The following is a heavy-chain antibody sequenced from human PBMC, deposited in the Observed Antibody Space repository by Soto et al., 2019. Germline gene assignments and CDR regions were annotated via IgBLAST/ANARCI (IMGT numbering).Heavy chain of an antibody. D-gene: IGHD2-2*01. J-gene: IGHJ6*02. CDR3: ARSQGSSTSLEIYYYYYYGMDV. V-gene: IGHV1-69*13. CDR2: IIPISETT. Sequence: APVKVSCKASGGTFSSYAISWVRQAPGQGLEWMGGIIPISETTNYAQKFQGRVTITADESKSTAYMELSSLKSEDTAMYYCARSQGSSTSLEIYYYYYYGMDVWGQGTTVTVSS. CDR1: GGTFSSYA.